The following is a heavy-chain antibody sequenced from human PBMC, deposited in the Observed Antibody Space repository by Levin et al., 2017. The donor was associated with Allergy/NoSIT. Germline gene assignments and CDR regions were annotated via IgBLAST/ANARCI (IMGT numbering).Heavy chain of an antibody. V-gene: IGHV3-30*18. CDR1: GFTFSSYG. J-gene: IGHJ4*02. Sequence: GASVKVSCAASGFTFSSYGMHWVRQAPGKGLEWVAVISYDGSNKYYADSVKGRFTISRDNSKNTLYLQMNSLRAEDTAVYYCAKDQGYDILNYWGQGTLVTVSS. CDR3: AKDQGYDILNY. CDR2: ISYDGSNK. D-gene: IGHD3-22*01.